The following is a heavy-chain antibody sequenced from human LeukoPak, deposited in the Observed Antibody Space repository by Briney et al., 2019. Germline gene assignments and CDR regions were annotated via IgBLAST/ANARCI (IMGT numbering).Heavy chain of an antibody. CDR2: IYYSGST. J-gene: IGHJ4*02. Sequence: PSETLSLTCTVSGGSISSSSFYWGWIRQPPGKGLEWIGDIYYSGSTYYSPSLKSRVTISVDTSKNQFSLKLNSETAADTTVYYCARRGGYNFGYDYWGQGTLVTVSS. CDR3: ARRGGYNFGYDY. V-gene: IGHV4-39*01. D-gene: IGHD5-18*01. CDR1: GGSISSSSFY.